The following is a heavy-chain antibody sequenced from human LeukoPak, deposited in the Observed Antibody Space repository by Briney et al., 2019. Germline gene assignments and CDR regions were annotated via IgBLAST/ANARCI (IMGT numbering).Heavy chain of an antibody. J-gene: IGHJ6*02. CDR3: ARGRQGVNGVCHGPACMDV. D-gene: IGHD2-8*01. CDR1: GFILNSYG. V-gene: IGHV3-33*01. CDR2: IWFDGKNK. Sequence: GGSLRLSCAASGFILNSYGMHWVRQAPGKGLEWVADIWFDGKNKHFADSVRGRFAISRDNSKNTVYLQINSLRAEDTAVYYCARGRQGVNGVCHGPACMDVWGQGTTVTVSS.